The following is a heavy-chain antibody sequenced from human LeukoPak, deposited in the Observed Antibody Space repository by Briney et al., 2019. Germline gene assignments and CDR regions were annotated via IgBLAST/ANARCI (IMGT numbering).Heavy chain of an antibody. CDR3: ARFPRILDY. CDR1: GFSFSVFW. D-gene: IGHD5-18*01. CDR2: INQDGGET. V-gene: IGHV3-7*04. Sequence: GGSVRLSCTASGFSFSVFWMTWVRQTPGNGLEWVANINQDGGETFYVDSVRGRFTISRDNAKNSLYLQMDSLRADDTAVYYCARFPRILDYWGQGTLVTVSS. J-gene: IGHJ4*02.